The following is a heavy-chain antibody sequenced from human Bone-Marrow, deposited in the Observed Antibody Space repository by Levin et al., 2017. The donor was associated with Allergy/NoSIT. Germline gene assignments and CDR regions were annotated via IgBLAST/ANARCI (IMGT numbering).Heavy chain of an antibody. J-gene: IGHJ4*02. Sequence: GESLKISCQGSGYNFASYWINWVRQMPGKGLEWMGRIDPVNSNTDYSPSFQGHVPMSAARSITTAYLQWSSLAASDSAMYYCATLPYCGADCYSGDFDYWGQGTLVTVSS. CDR2: IDPVNSNT. CDR3: ATLPYCGADCYSGDFDY. D-gene: IGHD2-21*02. V-gene: IGHV5-10-1*01. CDR1: GYNFASYW.